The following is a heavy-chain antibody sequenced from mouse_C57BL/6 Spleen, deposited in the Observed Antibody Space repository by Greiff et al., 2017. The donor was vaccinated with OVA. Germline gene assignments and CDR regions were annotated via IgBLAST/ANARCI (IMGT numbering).Heavy chain of an antibody. J-gene: IGHJ3*01. CDR1: GFNIKDYY. CDR2: IDPEDGDT. CDR3: TSGRLFAY. V-gene: IGHV14-1*01. Sequence: EVQGVESGAELVRPGASVKLSCTASGFNIKDYYMHWVKQRPEQGLEWIGRIDPEDGDTEYAPKFQGKATMTADTSSNTAYLQLRRRTTEDTAVYYCTSGRLFAYWGQGTLVTVSA. D-gene: IGHD1-1*01.